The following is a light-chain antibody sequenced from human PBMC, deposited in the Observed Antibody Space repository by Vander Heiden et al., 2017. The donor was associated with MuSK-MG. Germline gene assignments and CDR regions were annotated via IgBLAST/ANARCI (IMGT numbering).Light chain of an antibody. V-gene: IGLV2-14*03. Sequence: QSALTQPASVSGSPGQSTTISCTGNSSDVGGYNYVSWYQQHPGKAPKLMIYDVSNRPSGVSNRFSGSKSGNTASLTISGLQAEDEADYYCSSYTSSSTLVVFGGGTKLTVL. CDR1: SSDVGGYNY. J-gene: IGLJ2*01. CDR2: DVS. CDR3: SSYTSSSTLVV.